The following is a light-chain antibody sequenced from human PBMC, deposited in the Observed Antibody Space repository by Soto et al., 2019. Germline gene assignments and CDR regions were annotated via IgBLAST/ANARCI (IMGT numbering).Light chain of an antibody. CDR1: SSNIGSNY. J-gene: IGLJ2*01. Sequence: QSVLTQSPSASGTPGQRVTISCSGSSSNIGSNYVYWYQQLPGTAPRLLIYRSNQRPSGVPDRISASQSGTSASLAISGLRSEDESDYYCAAWDDSLSGLVFGGGTKLTVL. CDR3: AAWDDSLSGLV. V-gene: IGLV1-47*01. CDR2: RSN.